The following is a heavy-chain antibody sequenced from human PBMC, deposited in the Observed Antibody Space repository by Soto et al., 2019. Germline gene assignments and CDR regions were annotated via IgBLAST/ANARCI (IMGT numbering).Heavy chain of an antibody. CDR2: IKQDGSEK. CDR1: GFTFSSYW. J-gene: IGHJ4*02. Sequence: EVQLVESGGGLVQPGGSLRLSCAASGFTFSSYWMSWVRQAPGKGLEWVANIKQDGSEKYYVDSVKGRFTISRDNAKNSLYLQMNSLRAEDTAVYYCARGWYSSGWFFDYWGQGTLVTVSS. V-gene: IGHV3-7*03. D-gene: IGHD6-19*01. CDR3: ARGWYSSGWFFDY.